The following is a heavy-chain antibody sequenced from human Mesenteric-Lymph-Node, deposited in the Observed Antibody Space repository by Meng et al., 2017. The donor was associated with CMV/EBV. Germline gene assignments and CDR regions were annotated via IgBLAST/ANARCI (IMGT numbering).Heavy chain of an antibody. V-gene: IGHV3-30-3*01. CDR1: GFTFSSYA. D-gene: IGHD3-3*01. CDR3: AKNLNYDFWNGPDMDV. Sequence: GESLKISCAASGFTFSSYAMHWVRQAPGKGLEWVAVISYDGSNKYYAESVKGRFTISRDNAKNSLYLQMNSLRAEDTAVYYCAKNLNYDFWNGPDMDVWGQGTTVTVSS. J-gene: IGHJ6*02. CDR2: ISYDGSNK.